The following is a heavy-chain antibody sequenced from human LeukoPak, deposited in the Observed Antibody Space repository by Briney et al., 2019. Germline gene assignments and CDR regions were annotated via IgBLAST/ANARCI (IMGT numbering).Heavy chain of an antibody. Sequence: PSETLSLTCTVSGGSISSYYWSWIRQPPGKGLEWIGYIYHSGSTNYNPSLKSRVTISVDTSKNQFSLKLSSVTAADTAVYYCARSPTSSWYKHYFDYWGQGTLVTVSS. D-gene: IGHD6-13*01. CDR3: ARSPTSSWYKHYFDY. V-gene: IGHV4-59*08. CDR1: GGSISSYY. J-gene: IGHJ4*02. CDR2: IYHSGST.